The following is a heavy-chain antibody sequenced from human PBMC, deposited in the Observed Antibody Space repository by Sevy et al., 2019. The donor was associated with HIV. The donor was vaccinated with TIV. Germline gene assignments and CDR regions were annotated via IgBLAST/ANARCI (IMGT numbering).Heavy chain of an antibody. J-gene: IGHJ4*02. V-gene: IGHV4-30-4*01. CDR2: IYYSGST. D-gene: IGHD6-13*01. CDR3: ARVNGAYSSSWYVSQYYFDY. Sequence: KQSQTLSLTCTVSGGSISSGDYYWSWIRQPPGKGLEWIGYIYYSGSTYYNPSLKSRVTISVDTSKNQFSLKLSSVTAADTAVYYCARVNGAYSSSWYVSQYYFDYWGQGTLVTVSS. CDR1: GGSISSGDYY.